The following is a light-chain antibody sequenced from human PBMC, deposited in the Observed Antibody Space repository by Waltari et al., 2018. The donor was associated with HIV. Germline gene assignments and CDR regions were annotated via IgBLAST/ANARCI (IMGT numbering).Light chain of an antibody. CDR1: NIGGKS. Sequence: SYVLTQPPSVSVAPGKTARITCGGNNIGGKSVHWYQQKSGQAPVLVIYYDTDRSSGIPERFSGSNSGNTATLTISRVEAGDEADYYCQLWDHSGDHPIFGGGTKLTVL. V-gene: IGLV3-21*04. CDR2: YDT. CDR3: QLWDHSGDHPI. J-gene: IGLJ2*01.